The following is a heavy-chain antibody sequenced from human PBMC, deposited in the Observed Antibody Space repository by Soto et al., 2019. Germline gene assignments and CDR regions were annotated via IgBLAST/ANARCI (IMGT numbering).Heavy chain of an antibody. CDR1: GGSFSTYY. CDR2: INHSGNT. J-gene: IGHJ4*02. V-gene: IGHV4-34*01. CDR3: TGPYPSYVDS. Sequence: QVQLQQWGAGLLKPSETLSLTCTVYGGSFSTYYWSWIRQPPGKGLEWIGEINHSGNTNYNPSLIGRVTLSFDTSKHQFSLKLSSLPAAATAVYYCTGPYPSYVDSLGQGTLVNVSS.